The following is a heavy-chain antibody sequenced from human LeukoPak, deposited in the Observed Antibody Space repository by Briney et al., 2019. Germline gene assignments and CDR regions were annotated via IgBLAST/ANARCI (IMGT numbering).Heavy chain of an antibody. CDR1: GFTFSNYG. Sequence: HPGGTLRLSCAASGFTFSNYGMTWVRQAPGKGLEWVSSISGSAATISYADSVKGRFTISRDYSKNTLYLQMNSLGAEDTAVYYCAKGGSTSGYYPDCWGQGTLVTVSS. CDR2: ISGSAATI. D-gene: IGHD3-22*01. CDR3: AKGGSTSGYYPDC. J-gene: IGHJ4*02. V-gene: IGHV3-23*01.